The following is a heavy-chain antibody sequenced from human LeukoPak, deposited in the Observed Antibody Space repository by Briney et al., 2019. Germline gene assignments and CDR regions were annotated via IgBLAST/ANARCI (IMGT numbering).Heavy chain of an antibody. V-gene: IGHV4-39*01. Sequence: SETLSLSCTVSGVSISNSSYYWGWIRQSPEKGLEWIGSIYYSGGTYYTPSLKSRLTISVDTSKNQFSLKLTSVTAADTAVYYCARHSAMTTGYFQHWGQGTLVAVSS. CDR3: ARHSAMTTGYFQH. J-gene: IGHJ1*01. CDR2: IYYSGGT. D-gene: IGHD4-17*01. CDR1: GVSISNSSYY.